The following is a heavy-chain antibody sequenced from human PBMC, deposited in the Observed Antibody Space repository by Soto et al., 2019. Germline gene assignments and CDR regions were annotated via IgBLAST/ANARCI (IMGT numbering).Heavy chain of an antibody. CDR2: MKHDGIVK. CDR3: ARDPPMTRGNGMDV. V-gene: IGHV3-7*03. J-gene: IGHJ6*02. Sequence: EVQLVESGGGLVQPGGSLRLSCAASGFTCSSYWMSWVRQAPGKGLEWVANMKHDGIVKYYVDSVKGRFTISRDNAKNSRYLQMNSLRVEDTAVYYCARDPPMTRGNGMDVWGQGNTVTVSS. D-gene: IGHD3-10*01. CDR1: GFTCSSYW.